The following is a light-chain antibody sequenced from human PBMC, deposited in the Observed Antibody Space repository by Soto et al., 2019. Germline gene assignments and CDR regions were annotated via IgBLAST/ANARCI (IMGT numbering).Light chain of an antibody. Sequence: LTQPPSASGSPGQSVTISCTGTSSDVGGYDYVSWYQQHPGKAPKLMIYEVTIRPSGVSDRFSGSKSGNTASLTVSGLQAEDEADYYCSSYTGGNPSYVFGTGTKVTVL. CDR1: SSDVGGYDY. J-gene: IGLJ1*01. CDR3: SSYTGGNPSYV. V-gene: IGLV2-8*01. CDR2: EVT.